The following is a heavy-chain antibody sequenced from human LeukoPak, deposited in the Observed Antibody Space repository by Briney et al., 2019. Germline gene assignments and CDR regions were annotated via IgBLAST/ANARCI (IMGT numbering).Heavy chain of an antibody. V-gene: IGHV1-2*02. CDR1: GYTFTGYY. J-gene: IGHJ4*02. D-gene: IGHD6-13*01. Sequence: ASVKVSRKASGYTFTGYYMHWVRQAPGQGLEWMGWINPNSGGTNYAQKFQGRVTMTRDTSISTAYMELSRLRSDDTAVYYCARDRSSSWYWFDYWGQGTLVTVSS. CDR2: INPNSGGT. CDR3: ARDRSSSWYWFDY.